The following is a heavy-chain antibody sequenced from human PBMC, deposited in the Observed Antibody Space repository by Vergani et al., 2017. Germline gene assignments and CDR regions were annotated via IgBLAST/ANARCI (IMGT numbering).Heavy chain of an antibody. Sequence: QVQLVQSGAEVKKPGASVKVSCKASGYTFTGYYMHWVRQATGQGLEWMGWMNPNSGNTGYAQKFQGRVTITRNTSISTAYMELSSLRSEDTAVYYCARGPGGGTGMDVWGQGTTVTVSS. CDR1: GYTFTGYY. CDR3: ARGPGGGTGMDV. D-gene: IGHD1-1*01. J-gene: IGHJ6*02. CDR2: MNPNSGNT. V-gene: IGHV1-8*03.